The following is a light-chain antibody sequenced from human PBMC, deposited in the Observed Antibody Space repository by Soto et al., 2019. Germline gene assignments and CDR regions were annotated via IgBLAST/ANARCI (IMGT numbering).Light chain of an antibody. Sequence: LTQPPSASGTPGQRVTISCSGSSSNIGSNTVNWYQQLPGTAPKLLIYSNNQRPSGVPDRFSGSKSGTSASLAISGLQSEDEADYYCAAWDDSLNGPVFGGGTKVTVL. CDR2: SNN. J-gene: IGLJ2*01. CDR1: SSNIGSNT. V-gene: IGLV1-44*01. CDR3: AAWDDSLNGPV.